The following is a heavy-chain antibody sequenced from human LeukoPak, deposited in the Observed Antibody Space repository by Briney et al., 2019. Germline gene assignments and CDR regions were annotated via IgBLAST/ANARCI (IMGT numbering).Heavy chain of an antibody. V-gene: IGHV4-4*07. D-gene: IGHD6-19*01. Sequence: ASETLSLTCTVSGASISSYYWTWIRQPAGKGLEWIGHIYTTGTTNYNPSLKSRLTMSVDMSKNQIYVKLSSVTAADTAVYYCARRSSGWGSDYFDYWGQGTLVTVSS. CDR1: GASISSYY. CDR3: ARRSSGWGSDYFDY. CDR2: IYTTGTT. J-gene: IGHJ4*02.